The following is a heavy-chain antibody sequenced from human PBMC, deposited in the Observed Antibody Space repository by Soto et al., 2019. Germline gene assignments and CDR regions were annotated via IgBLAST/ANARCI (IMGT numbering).Heavy chain of an antibody. CDR1: GYTFTSYG. D-gene: IGHD6-19*01. J-gene: IGHJ4*02. CDR3: AREDSTGWYISIDY. CDR2: ISAYNGNT. Sequence: QGQLVQSGAEVKKPGASVKVSCKASGYTFTSYGISWVRQAPGQGLEWMGWISAYNGNTNYAQKLQGKVTMTTDTSPSTAYMELMSLRSDGTAVYYCAREDSTGWYISIDYWGQGTLVTVSS. V-gene: IGHV1-18*01.